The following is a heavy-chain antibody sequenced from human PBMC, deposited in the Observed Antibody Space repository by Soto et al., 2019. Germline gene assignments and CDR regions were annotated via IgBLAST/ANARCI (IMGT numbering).Heavy chain of an antibody. V-gene: IGHV3-48*01. CDR1: GFTFSTFS. Sequence: EVQLVESGGGSVQPGGSLRRSCAASGFTFSTFSMNWVRQAPGRGLEWISYISGGGRPISYADSVKGRFTISRDNAKNSLYLQMDSLAGEDTAVYYCARDLAWAFDSWGQGTLVTVSS. D-gene: IGHD7-27*01. CDR2: ISGGGRPI. J-gene: IGHJ4*02. CDR3: ARDLAWAFDS.